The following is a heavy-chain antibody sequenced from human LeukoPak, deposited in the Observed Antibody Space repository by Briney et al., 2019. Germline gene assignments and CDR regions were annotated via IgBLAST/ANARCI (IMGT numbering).Heavy chain of an antibody. CDR1: GYTFTSYA. J-gene: IGHJ6*02. Sequence: ASVKVSCKASGYTFTSYAMHWVRQAPGQRLEWMGWINAGNGNTKYSQKFQGRVTLTRDTSASTAYMELSSLRSEDTAVYYCAGATPSYSADYYDMDVWGQGTTVTVSS. CDR2: INAGNGNT. V-gene: IGHV1-3*01. CDR3: AGATPSYSADYYDMDV. D-gene: IGHD2-15*01.